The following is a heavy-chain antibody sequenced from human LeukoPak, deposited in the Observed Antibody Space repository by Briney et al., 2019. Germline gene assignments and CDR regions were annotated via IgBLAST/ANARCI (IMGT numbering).Heavy chain of an antibody. D-gene: IGHD3-10*01. CDR2: IKEDGREK. CDR3: ARGGRPDY. CDR1: GFTFSSSW. Sequence: GGSLRLSCATSGFTFSSSWMSWVRQAPGKGLECVANIKEDGREKYYVDSVKGRFTISRDNAKNSLYLQMSSLRAEDTAVYYCARGGRPDYWGQGTLVTVSS. J-gene: IGHJ4*02. V-gene: IGHV3-7*01.